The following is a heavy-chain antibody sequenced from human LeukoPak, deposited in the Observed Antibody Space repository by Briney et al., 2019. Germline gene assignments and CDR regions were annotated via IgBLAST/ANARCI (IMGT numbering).Heavy chain of an antibody. D-gene: IGHD3-22*01. CDR2: ITSDGKRT. CDR1: GFIFSRYW. J-gene: IGHJ4*02. CDR3: SRDFDYDDGGAYPDY. V-gene: IGHV3-74*01. Sequence: GGSLRLSCSTSGFIFSRYWMDWVRQAPGKGLVWVARITSDGKRTRYADSVKGRFTISRDNAKNTLQLQMTSLRVDDTAVYYCSRDFDYDDGGAYPDYWGQGTLVTVSS.